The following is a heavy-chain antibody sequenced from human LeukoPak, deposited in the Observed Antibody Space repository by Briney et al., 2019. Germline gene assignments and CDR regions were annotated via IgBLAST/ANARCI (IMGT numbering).Heavy chain of an antibody. V-gene: IGHV3-30*03. Sequence: GGSLRLSCAASGFSFISYGMHWVRQAPGKGLEWVGVISDDGRSKDYADSVKGRFTISRDNAKNSLYLQMNSLRAEDTAVYYCARVSGYEDAFDIWGQGTMVTVSS. D-gene: IGHD5-12*01. CDR2: ISDDGRSK. CDR1: GFSFISYG. CDR3: ARVSGYEDAFDI. J-gene: IGHJ3*02.